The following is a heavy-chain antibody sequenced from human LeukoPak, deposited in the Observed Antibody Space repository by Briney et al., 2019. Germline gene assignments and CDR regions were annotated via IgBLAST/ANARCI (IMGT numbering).Heavy chain of an antibody. J-gene: IGHJ4*02. CDR3: AASIPKWLRLDAFDS. V-gene: IGHV1-69*04. D-gene: IGHD5-12*01. Sequence: ASVKVSCKASGGTFSSYAISWVRQAPGQGLEWMGRIIPILGIANYAQKFQGRVTITADKSTSTAYMELSSLRSEDTAVYYCAASIPKWLRLDAFDSWGQGTLVTVSS. CDR1: GGTFSSYA. CDR2: IIPILGIA.